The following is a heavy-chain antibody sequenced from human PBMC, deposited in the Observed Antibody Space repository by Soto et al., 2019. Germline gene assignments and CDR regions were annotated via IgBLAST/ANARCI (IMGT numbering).Heavy chain of an antibody. CDR3: STGSPFSGSVFDY. CDR2: IKSKSAGETT. D-gene: IGHD1-26*01. J-gene: IGHJ4*02. CDR1: GFSFRTTW. V-gene: IGHV3-15*05. Sequence: GGSLRLSCAASGFSFRTTWMAWVRQAPGKGLEWVGRIKSKSAGETTDYADPVKGRFTISRDGSKDTLYLHMDSLETGDTAVYYYSTGSPFSGSVFDYWGQGTLVTVSS.